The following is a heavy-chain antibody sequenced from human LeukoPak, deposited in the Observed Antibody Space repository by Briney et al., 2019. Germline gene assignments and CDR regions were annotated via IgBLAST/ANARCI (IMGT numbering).Heavy chain of an antibody. CDR1: GYTFTGYY. J-gene: IGHJ4*02. CDR2: IIPSGDTT. V-gene: IGHV1-46*04. D-gene: IGHD6-13*01. Sequence: ASVKVSCKASGYTFTGYYMHWVRQAPGQGLEWMGRIIPSGDTTHYAQKLQGRVSITRDTSTRTVYMVLSSLTSEDTAVYYCARDGSKWNFDCWGQGTLVTVSS. CDR3: ARDGSKWNFDC.